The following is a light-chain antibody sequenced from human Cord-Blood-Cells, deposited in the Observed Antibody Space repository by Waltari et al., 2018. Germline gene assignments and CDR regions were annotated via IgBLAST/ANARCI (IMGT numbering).Light chain of an antibody. CDR1: PSVSSSY. J-gene: IGKJ5*01. Sequence: EIVLTQSPGTLSLSPGERATLSCRASPSVSSSYLAWYQQKPGQAPRILIYGASSRATGIPDRFNGRGSGTDFTLAISRLEPEDFAVCDCQQYGSSPYTFGQGTRPEMK. CDR3: QQYGSSPYT. V-gene: IGKV3-20*01. CDR2: GAS.